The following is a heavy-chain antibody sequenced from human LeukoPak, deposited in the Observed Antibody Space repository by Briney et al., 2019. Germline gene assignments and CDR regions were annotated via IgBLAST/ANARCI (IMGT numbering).Heavy chain of an antibody. D-gene: IGHD3-10*01. V-gene: IGHV3-21*03. CDR3: TRGAYGSGSYGDY. CDR1: GFTFSGST. Sequence: KSGGSLRLSCAASGFTFSGSTMNWVRQAPGKGLEWVSFISTSSSYIYYADSVRGRFTISRDNAKNSLYLQMNSLKTEDTAVYYCTRGAYGSGSYGDYWGQGTLVTVSS. J-gene: IGHJ4*02. CDR2: ISTSSSYI.